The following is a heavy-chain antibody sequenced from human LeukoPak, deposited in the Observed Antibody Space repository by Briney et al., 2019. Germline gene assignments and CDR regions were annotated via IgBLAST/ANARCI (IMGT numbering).Heavy chain of an antibody. CDR3: TRDLEGPYSSSPHDY. V-gene: IGHV1-2*02. J-gene: IGHJ4*02. Sequence: ASVKVSCKASGYTFTDYYIHWVRQAPGQGLEWMGWINPKSGATKYAQKLQGRVTMTRDTSSNTAYIEMSRLKPDATAVYYSTRDLEGPYSSSPHDYWGQGSLVTVSS. CDR1: GYTFTDYY. CDR2: INPKSGAT. D-gene: IGHD6-6*01.